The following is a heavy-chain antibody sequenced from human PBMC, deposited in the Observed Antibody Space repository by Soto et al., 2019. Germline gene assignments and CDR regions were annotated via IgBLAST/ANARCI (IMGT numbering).Heavy chain of an antibody. CDR2: IIPIFGTA. J-gene: IGHJ3*02. V-gene: IGHV1-69*01. D-gene: IGHD2-15*01. Sequence: QVQLVQSGAEVKKPGSSVKVSCKASGGTFSSYAISWVRQAPGQGLEWMGGIIPIFGTANYAQKFQGRVTITADESTSTAYMERSSLRSEDTAVYYCARSRREVVVAASGRGAFDIWGQGTMVTVSS. CDR3: ARSRREVVVAASGRGAFDI. CDR1: GGTFSSYA.